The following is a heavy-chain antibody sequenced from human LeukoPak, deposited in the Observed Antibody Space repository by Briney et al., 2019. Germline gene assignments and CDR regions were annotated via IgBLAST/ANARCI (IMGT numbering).Heavy chain of an antibody. CDR2: ISHDGINK. J-gene: IGHJ4*02. D-gene: IGHD3-10*01. V-gene: IGHV3-30-3*01. Sequence: PGRSLRLSCAASGFTFSSYAMHWVRQAPGRGLGWVAVISHDGINKYYTDSVKGRFTISKDNSKNTLYLQMDSLTIEDTAMYYCARGSPPDSWGQGTLVSVSS. CDR1: GFTFSSYA. CDR3: ARGSPPDS.